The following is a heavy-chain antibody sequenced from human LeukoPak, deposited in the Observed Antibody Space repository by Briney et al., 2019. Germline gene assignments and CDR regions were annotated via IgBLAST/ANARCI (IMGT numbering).Heavy chain of an antibody. CDR1: GFTLSGYF. Sequence: GGSRRLSCAASGFTLSGYFMSWVRQAPGEGLEWVASIKGDGSEKYYVDSVKGRFTISRDNAKNSLYLQMNSLRAEDTAVYYCARDRYYDILTGYHRYGMDVWGQGTTVTVSS. CDR2: IKGDGSEK. D-gene: IGHD3-9*01. V-gene: IGHV3-7*01. J-gene: IGHJ6*02. CDR3: ARDRYYDILTGYHRYGMDV.